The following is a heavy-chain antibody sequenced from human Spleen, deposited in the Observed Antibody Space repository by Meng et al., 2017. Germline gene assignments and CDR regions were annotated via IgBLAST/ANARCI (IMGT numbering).Heavy chain of an antibody. CDR1: GYSFITYA. D-gene: IGHD2-21*02. Sequence: VQVVQSGAEVKKPGASMNVSCKASGYSFITYAMHWVRQAPGQRLEWMGWISAANGNTKYSQKFQGRVTITRDTSANTAYMELSSLRSEDTAFYYCARTTVTGYFDYWGQGTLVTVSS. CDR2: ISAANGNT. J-gene: IGHJ4*02. V-gene: IGHV1-3*01. CDR3: ARTTVTGYFDY.